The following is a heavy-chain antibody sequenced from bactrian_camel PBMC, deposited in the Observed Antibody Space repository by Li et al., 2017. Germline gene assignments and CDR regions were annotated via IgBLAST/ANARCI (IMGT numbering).Heavy chain of an antibody. CDR1: GYTYRRYC. CDR2: IWTGGGTA. V-gene: IGHV3S28*01. CDR3: VRSSDFDY. J-gene: IGHJ6*01. Sequence: QLVESGGGSVQAGGSLRLSCAASGYTYRRYCMGWFRQAPGKEREGVAAIWTGGGTAYYPDSVKGRFTISRDNAKNSMYLQMNSLKPEDTAVYYCVRSSDFDYWGQGTQVTVS.